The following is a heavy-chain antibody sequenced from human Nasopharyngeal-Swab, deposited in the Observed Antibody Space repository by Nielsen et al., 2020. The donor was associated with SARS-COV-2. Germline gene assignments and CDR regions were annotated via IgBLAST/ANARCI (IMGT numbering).Heavy chain of an antibody. V-gene: IGHV4-34*01. CDR2: INHSGST. CDR3: ARGLSGIVPSPILGLGPYYSYYYMDV. Sequence: SETLSLTCAVSGGSFTSYYWGWIRQPPGKGLEWIAEINHSGSTNHNPSLKSRVTISVDTSKNQFSLKLSSVTAADTAVYYCARGLSGIVPSPILGLGPYYSYYYMDVWGKGTTVTVSS. D-gene: IGHD2-2*01. CDR1: GGSFTSYY. J-gene: IGHJ6*03.